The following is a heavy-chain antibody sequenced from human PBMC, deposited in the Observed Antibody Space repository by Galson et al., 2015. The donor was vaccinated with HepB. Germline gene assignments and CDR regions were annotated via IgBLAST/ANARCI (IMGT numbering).Heavy chain of an antibody. D-gene: IGHD2-2*01. CDR3: AILGHEGYHYYGMDV. CDR1: GYSFRNYW. J-gene: IGHJ6*02. Sequence: KVSCKASGYSFRNYWIGWVRQMPGKGLECMGIIYPGDSETRYSPSFHGQVTLSADKSHNTAYLQWSSLNASDTAMDYCAILGHEGYHYYGMDVCGQGTTVTVSS. CDR2: IYPGDSET. V-gene: IGHV5-51*01.